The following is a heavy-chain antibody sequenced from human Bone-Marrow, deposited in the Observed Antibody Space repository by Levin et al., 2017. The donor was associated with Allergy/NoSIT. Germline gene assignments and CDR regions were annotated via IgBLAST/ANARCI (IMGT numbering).Heavy chain of an antibody. CDR1: GFTFSNYG. D-gene: IGHD3-22*01. Sequence: SCLVSGFTFSNYGMHWVRQAPGKGLEWVAVIWSDGSNKYYEGSVKGRFTISRDNSKNTLYLQMNSLRAEDTALYYCARMDSSGYYHFDYLGQGTLVTVSS. J-gene: IGHJ4*02. V-gene: IGHV3-33*01. CDR2: IWSDGSNK. CDR3: ARMDSSGYYHFDY.